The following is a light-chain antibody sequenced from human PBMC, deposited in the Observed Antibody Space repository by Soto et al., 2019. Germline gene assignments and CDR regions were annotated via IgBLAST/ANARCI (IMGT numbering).Light chain of an antibody. V-gene: IGLV2-14*01. J-gene: IGLJ1*01. CDR3: CSHTRSSTYV. Sequence: QSALNQPASVSGSPGQSITISCTGTSSDVGGYNYVSWYQQHPAKAPKLIIYEVNNRPSGVSNRFSGSKSGNTASLTISGLQAEDEADYYCCSHTRSSTYVFGTGTKLTVL. CDR1: SSDVGGYNY. CDR2: EVN.